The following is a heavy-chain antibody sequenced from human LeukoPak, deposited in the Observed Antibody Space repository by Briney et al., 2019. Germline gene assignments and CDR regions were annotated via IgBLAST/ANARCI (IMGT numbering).Heavy chain of an antibody. CDR2: ISSSSSYI. CDR1: GLTFSSYS. V-gene: IGHV3-21*04. Sequence: PGGSLRLSCAASGLTFSSYSMNWVRQAPGKGLEWVSSISSSSSYIYYADSLKGRFTISRDNSKNTLYLQMNSLRAEDTAVYYCAKDSVLWFGELVHWGQGTLVTVSS. D-gene: IGHD3-10*01. CDR3: AKDSVLWFGELVH. J-gene: IGHJ4*02.